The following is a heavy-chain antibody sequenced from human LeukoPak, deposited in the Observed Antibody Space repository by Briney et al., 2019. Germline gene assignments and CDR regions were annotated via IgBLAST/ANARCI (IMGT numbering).Heavy chain of an antibody. J-gene: IGHJ2*01. Sequence: GGSLRLSCAASGFTFSAYAMAWVRQAPGKGLECVSHITTGGSSTFHADSVKGRFSISRDNAKNSLYLQMNSLRAEDAAVYYCARVRFLELFDLGGRGTLVTVSS. V-gene: IGHV3-48*04. CDR3: ARVRFLELFDL. CDR2: ITTGGSST. D-gene: IGHD3-3*01. CDR1: GFTFSAYA.